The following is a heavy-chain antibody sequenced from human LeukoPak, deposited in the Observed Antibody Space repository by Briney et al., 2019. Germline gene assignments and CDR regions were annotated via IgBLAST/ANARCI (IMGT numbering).Heavy chain of an antibody. V-gene: IGHV3-64*01. CDR3: ASGTTGTTAGYYYYYMDV. Sequence: GGTLRLSCAASGFTFSSYGMSWVRQAPGKGLEYVSAISSNGGSTYYANSVKGRFTISRDNSKNTLYLQMGSLRAEDMAVYYCASGTTGTTAGYYYYYMDVWGKGTTVTVSS. CDR1: GFTFSSYG. J-gene: IGHJ6*03. CDR2: ISSNGGST. D-gene: IGHD1-1*01.